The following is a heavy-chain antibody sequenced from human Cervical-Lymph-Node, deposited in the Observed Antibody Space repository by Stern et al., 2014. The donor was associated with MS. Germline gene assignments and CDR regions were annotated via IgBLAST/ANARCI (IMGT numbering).Heavy chain of an antibody. CDR3: ARDYEDTSMLFDH. V-gene: IGHV3-30*03. J-gene: IGHJ4*02. Sequence: VQLVESGGAVVQPGRSLRLSCAASGFTFSSYGMHWVRQATGKGLEWVTVISDDGNHKYYAASVKGRFTISRDNSKNTLHLQMNSVTPDDTAIYYCARDYEDTSMLFDHWGQGTLVTVSS. CDR1: GFTFSSYG. CDR2: ISDDGNHK. D-gene: IGHD2-8*01.